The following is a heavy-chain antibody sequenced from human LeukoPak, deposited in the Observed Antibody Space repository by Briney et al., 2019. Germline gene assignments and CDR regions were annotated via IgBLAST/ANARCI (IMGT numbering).Heavy chain of an antibody. CDR3: AKAQGGAGGETYYYGVDV. D-gene: IGHD3-10*01. Sequence: PGGSLRLSCAASGFTFSSYGMHWVRQAPGKGLEWVAVISYDGSNKYYADSVKGRFTISRDNSKNTLYLQMNSLRAEDTAVYYCAKAQGGAGGETYYYGVDVWGQGTTVTVSS. CDR1: GFTFSSYG. CDR2: ISYDGSNK. V-gene: IGHV3-30*18. J-gene: IGHJ6*02.